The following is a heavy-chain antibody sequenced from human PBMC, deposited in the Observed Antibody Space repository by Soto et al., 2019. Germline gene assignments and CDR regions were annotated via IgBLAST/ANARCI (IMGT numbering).Heavy chain of an antibody. Sequence: GGSLRLSCAASGFTFSSYWMSWVRQAPGKGLEWVANIKQDGSEKYYVDSVKGRVTISRDNAKNSLYLQMNSLRAEDTAVYYCARDYRNYYFDYWGQGTLVTVSS. CDR1: GFTFSSYW. J-gene: IGHJ4*02. D-gene: IGHD4-4*01. CDR2: IKQDGSEK. CDR3: ARDYRNYYFDY. V-gene: IGHV3-7*01.